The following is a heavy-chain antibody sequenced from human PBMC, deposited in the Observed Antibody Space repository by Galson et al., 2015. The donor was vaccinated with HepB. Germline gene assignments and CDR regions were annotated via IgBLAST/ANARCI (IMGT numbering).Heavy chain of an antibody. CDR1: GYTFTSYA. CDR2: INAGNGNT. Sequence: SVKVSCKASGYTFTSYAMHWVRQAPGQRLEWMGWINAGNGNTKYSQKFQGRVTITRDTSASTAYMELSSLRSEDTAVYYCARDLATLLWFGGGEDDAFDIWGQGTMVTVSS. J-gene: IGHJ3*02. D-gene: IGHD3-10*01. CDR3: ARDLATLLWFGGGEDDAFDI. V-gene: IGHV1-3*01.